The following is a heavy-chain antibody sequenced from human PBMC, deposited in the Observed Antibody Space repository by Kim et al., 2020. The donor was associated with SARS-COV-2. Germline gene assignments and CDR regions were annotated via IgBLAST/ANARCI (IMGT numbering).Heavy chain of an antibody. J-gene: IGHJ3*02. D-gene: IGHD3-9*01. CDR3: AKFSTNPRLRYFDWLFPNDAFDI. V-gene: IGHV3-30*18. CDR1: GFTFSSYG. Sequence: GGSLRLSCAASGFTFSSYGMHWVRQAPGKGLEWVAVISYDGSNKYYADTVKGRFTISRDNSKNTLYLQMNSLRAEDTAAYYCAKFSTNPRLRYFDWLFPNDAFDIWGQGTMVTVSS. CDR2: ISYDGSNK.